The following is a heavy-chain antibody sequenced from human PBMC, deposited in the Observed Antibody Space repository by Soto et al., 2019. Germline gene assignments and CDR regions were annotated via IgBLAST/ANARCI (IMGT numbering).Heavy chain of an antibody. CDR1: GFPFSSYW. CDR2: IKQDGSEK. J-gene: IGHJ6*02. CDR3: ARFYYDSSGYLPSPYYYYHGMDV. V-gene: IGHV3-7*04. D-gene: IGHD3-22*01. Sequence: GGSLRLSCAASGFPFSSYWMGWVRQAPGKGLEWVANIKQDGSEKYYVDSVKGRFTISRDNAKNSLYLQMNSLRAEDTAVYYCARFYYDSSGYLPSPYYYYHGMDVWGQGTTVTV.